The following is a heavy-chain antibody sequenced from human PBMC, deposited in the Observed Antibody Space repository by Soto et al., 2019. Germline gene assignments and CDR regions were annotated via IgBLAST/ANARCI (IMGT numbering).Heavy chain of an antibody. V-gene: IGHV3-74*01. CDR3: ARCLGSSGWHFGY. D-gene: IGHD3-22*01. CDR1: GFTFSSYW. J-gene: IGHJ4*02. CDR2: INSDGSST. Sequence: EVQLVESGGGLVQPGGSLRLSCAASGFTFSSYWMHWVRQAPGKGLVWVSRINSDGSSTSYADSVKGRFTISRDNAKKTLLLQMNSQKAEVTAVYYCARCLGSSGWHFGYWGQGTLVTVAS.